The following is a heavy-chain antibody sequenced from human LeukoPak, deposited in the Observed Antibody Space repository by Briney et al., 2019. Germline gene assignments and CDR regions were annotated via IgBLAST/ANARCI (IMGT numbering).Heavy chain of an antibody. D-gene: IGHD3-10*01. J-gene: IGHJ6*02. V-gene: IGHV3-30*18. CDR2: TSFDGGNT. Sequence: GGSLRLSCAASGFTFSNYGMHWVRQAPGKGLEWLAVTSFDGGNTYYAASVKGRFTISRDNSNNTLDLQMNSLRAEDTAVYYCAKDSSSGSSYYFHGMDVWGQGTTVIVSS. CDR3: AKDSSSGSSYYFHGMDV. CDR1: GFTFSNYG.